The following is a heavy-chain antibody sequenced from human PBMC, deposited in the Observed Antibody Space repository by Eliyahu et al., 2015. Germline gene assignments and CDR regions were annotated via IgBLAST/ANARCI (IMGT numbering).Heavy chain of an antibody. CDR1: GFKFDXFA. CDR3: AKDTSGDYGDQYYYYYYGMDV. J-gene: IGHJ6*02. CDR2: ISWSSGSI. Sequence: EVQLVESGGGLVQPGRSLRLSCAAXGFKFDXFAMHWVRQPPGKGLGWVSGISWSSGSIGYADSVKGRFTISRDNAKNSLYLQMNSLRAEDTALYYCAKDTSGDYGDQYYYYYYGMDVWGQGTMVTVSS. D-gene: IGHD4-17*01. V-gene: IGHV3-9*01.